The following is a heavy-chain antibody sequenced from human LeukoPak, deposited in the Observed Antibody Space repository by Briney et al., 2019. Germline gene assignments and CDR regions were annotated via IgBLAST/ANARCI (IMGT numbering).Heavy chain of an antibody. D-gene: IGHD3-10*01. J-gene: IGHJ3*02. CDR3: ARVMILWFGEGSAFDI. CDR1: GGSISSYY. CDR2: IYYSGST. V-gene: IGHV4-59*01. Sequence: SETLSLTCTVSGGSISSYYWSWIRQPPGKGLEWIGYIYYSGSTNYNPSLKSRVTISVDTSKNQFSLKLSSVTAADTAVYYCARVMILWFGEGSAFDIWGQGTMVTVSS.